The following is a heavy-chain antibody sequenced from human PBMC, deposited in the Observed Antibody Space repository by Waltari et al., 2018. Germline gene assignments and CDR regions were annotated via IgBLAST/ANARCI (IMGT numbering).Heavy chain of an antibody. CDR1: GFTFSSYG. D-gene: IGHD1-26*01. J-gene: IGHJ4*02. Sequence: QVQLVESGGGVVQPGGSLRLSCAASGFTFSSYGMHWVRQAPGKGLEWVAFIRYDGSNKYYADSVKGRFTISRDNSKNTLYLQMNRLRAEDTAVYYCAPSARKGATTGLYFDYWGQGTLVTVSS. CDR3: APSARKGATTGLYFDY. CDR2: IRYDGSNK. V-gene: IGHV3-30*02.